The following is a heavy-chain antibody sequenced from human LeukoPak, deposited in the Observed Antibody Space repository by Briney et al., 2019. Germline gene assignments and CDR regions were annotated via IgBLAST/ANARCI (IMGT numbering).Heavy chain of an antibody. D-gene: IGHD3-9*01. CDR2: INPNSGGT. CDR3: AKGRWFDWSTGVWFDP. CDR1: GYTFTGYY. Sequence: ASVKVSCKASGYTFTGYYMHWVRQAPGQGLEWMGWINPNSGGTNYAQKFQGRVTMTRDTSISTAYMELSGLRSDDTAVYYCAKGRWFDWSTGVWFDPWGQGTLVTVSS. J-gene: IGHJ5*02. V-gene: IGHV1-2*02.